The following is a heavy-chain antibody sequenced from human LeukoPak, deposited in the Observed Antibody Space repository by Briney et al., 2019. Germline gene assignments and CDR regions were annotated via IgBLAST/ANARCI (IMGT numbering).Heavy chain of an antibody. CDR2: MNPNSGNT. D-gene: IGHD2-2*01. V-gene: IGHV1-8*01. J-gene: IGHJ3*02. CDR3: ARVGGGDIVVVPAARDAFDI. CDR1: GYTFTSYD. Sequence: ASVKVSCKASGYTFTSYDINWVRQATGQGLEWMGWMNPNSGNTGYAQKFQGRVTMTTDTSTSTAYMELRILRSDDTAVYYCARVGGGDIVVVPAARDAFDIWGQGTMVTVSS.